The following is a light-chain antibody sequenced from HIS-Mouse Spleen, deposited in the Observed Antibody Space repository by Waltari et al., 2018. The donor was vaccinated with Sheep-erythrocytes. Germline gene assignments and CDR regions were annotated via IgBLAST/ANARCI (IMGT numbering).Light chain of an antibody. J-gene: IGLJ1*01. Sequence: QSALTQPRSVSGSPGQSVTISCTGTSSAVGGYNYVSWYPQHPGKAPKPMMYDVSKRPSGVPVRFSGSKSGNTASLTISGLQSEDEADYYCCSYAGSYNHVFATGTKVTVL. CDR2: DVS. V-gene: IGLV2-11*01. CDR1: SSAVGGYNY. CDR3: CSYAGSYNHV.